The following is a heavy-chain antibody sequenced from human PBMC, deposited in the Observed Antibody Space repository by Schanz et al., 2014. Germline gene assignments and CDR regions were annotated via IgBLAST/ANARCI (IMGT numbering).Heavy chain of an antibody. CDR1: GFTFSDYY. V-gene: IGHV3-11*06. J-gene: IGHJ4*02. Sequence: QVQLVDSGGGLVKPGGSLRLSCAASGFTFSDYYMTWIRQAPGKGLEWVSDISDSGDSTHYADSVKGRFTISRDNSKDTLYLQMSGLTPKDTAVYYCARGPIPIQGVPMDFWGQGTLVTVSS. CDR3: ARGPIPIQGVPMDF. CDR2: ISDSGDST. D-gene: IGHD3-10*01.